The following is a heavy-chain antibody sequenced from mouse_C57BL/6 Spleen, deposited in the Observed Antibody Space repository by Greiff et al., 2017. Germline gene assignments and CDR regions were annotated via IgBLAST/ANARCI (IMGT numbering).Heavy chain of an antibody. CDR2: ISSGGSYT. V-gene: IGHV5-6*01. Sequence: EVNVVESGGDLVKPGGSLKLSCAASGFTFSSYGMSWVRQTPDKRLEWVATISSGGSYTYYPDSVKGRFTISRDNAKNTLYLQMSSLKSEDTAMYYCARLPGAMDYWGQGTSVTVSS. D-gene: IGHD4-1*01. J-gene: IGHJ4*01. CDR1: GFTFSSYG. CDR3: ARLPGAMDY.